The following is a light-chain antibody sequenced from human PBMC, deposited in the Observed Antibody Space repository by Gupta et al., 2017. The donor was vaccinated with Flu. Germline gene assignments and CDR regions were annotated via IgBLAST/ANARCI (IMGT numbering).Light chain of an antibody. CDR3: QSYDSSLSAYV. J-gene: IGLJ1*01. Sequence: QSVLTQPPSVSGAPGQRITIACTWGSANIGAGYDVQWYQQLPGTAPKLLIYANNDRPSGVPDRFSGSKSDISASLAITGLQSGDEADYYCQSYDSSLSAYVFGTGTKVTVL. V-gene: IGLV1-40*01. CDR1: SANIGAGYD. CDR2: ANN.